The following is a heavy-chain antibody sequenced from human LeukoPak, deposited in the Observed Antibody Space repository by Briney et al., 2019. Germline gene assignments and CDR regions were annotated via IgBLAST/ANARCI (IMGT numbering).Heavy chain of an antibody. Sequence: SETLSLTCAVSGYSISRCYHWGWIRQPPGKGLEWIGSIHHSGSTYYNSSLKSRVTISVDTSKNQFSLKVSSVTDADTAVYYCARVNWNPDYWGQGTLVTVSS. CDR3: ARVNWNPDY. D-gene: IGHD1-1*01. V-gene: IGHV4-38-2*01. CDR2: IHHSGST. CDR1: GYSISRCYH. J-gene: IGHJ4*02.